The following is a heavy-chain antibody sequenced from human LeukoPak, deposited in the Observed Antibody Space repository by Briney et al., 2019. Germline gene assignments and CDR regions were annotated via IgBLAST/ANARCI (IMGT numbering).Heavy chain of an antibody. D-gene: IGHD3-22*01. V-gene: IGHV3-30*18. CDR1: GFTFSSYG. CDR2: ISYDGSNK. Sequence: GGSLRLSCAASGFTFSSYGMHWVRQAPGKGLEWVAVISYDGSNKYYADSVKGRFTISRDNSKNTLYLQMNSLRAEDTAVYYCAKDLGYYDSSGYAAFDIWGQGAMVTVSS. CDR3: AKDLGYYDSSGYAAFDI. J-gene: IGHJ3*02.